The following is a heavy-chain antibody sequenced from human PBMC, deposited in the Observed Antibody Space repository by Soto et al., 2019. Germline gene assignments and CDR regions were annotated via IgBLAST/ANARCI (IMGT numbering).Heavy chain of an antibody. Sequence: ASVKVSCKASGYTFTSYGISWVRQAPGQGLELMGWISAYNGNTNYAQKLQGRVTMTTDTSTSTAYMELRSLRSDDTAVYYCARDPYIVLMVYAVYYYYGMDVWGQGTTVTVS. CDR2: ISAYNGNT. CDR1: GYTFTSYG. J-gene: IGHJ6*02. CDR3: ARDPYIVLMVYAVYYYYGMDV. V-gene: IGHV1-18*01. D-gene: IGHD2-8*01.